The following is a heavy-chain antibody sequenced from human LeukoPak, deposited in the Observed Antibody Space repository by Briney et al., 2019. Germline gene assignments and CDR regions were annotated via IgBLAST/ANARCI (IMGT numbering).Heavy chain of an antibody. CDR2: ISSSNTYI. V-gene: IGHV3-21*06. Sequence: GGSLRLSCAASGFTFSSYSMIWVRQAPGKGLEWVSSISSSNTYIYYADSVKGRFTISRDNAKNSLFLQMNDLRAEDTGVYYCARQGGAYFDYWGQGTLVTVSS. J-gene: IGHJ4*02. CDR1: GFTFSSYS. CDR3: ARQGGAYFDY.